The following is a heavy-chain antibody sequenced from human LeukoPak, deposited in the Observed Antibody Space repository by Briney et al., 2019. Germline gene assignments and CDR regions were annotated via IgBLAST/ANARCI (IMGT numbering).Heavy chain of an antibody. CDR3: AKDSPERGYSYGRGPDY. J-gene: IGHJ4*02. Sequence: GGSLRLSCAASGFTVSSNYMSWVRQAPGKGLEWVSVIYSGGSTYYADSVKGRFTISRDNSKNTLYLQMNSLRAEDTAVYYCAKDSPERGYSYGRGPDYWGQGTLVTVSS. V-gene: IGHV3-66*01. D-gene: IGHD5-18*01. CDR1: GFTVSSNY. CDR2: IYSGGST.